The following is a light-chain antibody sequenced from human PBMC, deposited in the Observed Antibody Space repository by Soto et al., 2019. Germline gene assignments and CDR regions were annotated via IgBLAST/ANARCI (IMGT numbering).Light chain of an antibody. CDR1: QTVGRS. J-gene: IGKJ5*01. Sequence: IVFTQSPATLSLSPGERATLSCRASQTVGRSLAWYQQKPGQAPRLLISDASNKATGIPARFSGSGSGTDFTLSISRLEPEDFAVYYCQQYIKWPITFGQGTRLEIK. CDR3: QQYIKWPIT. CDR2: DAS. V-gene: IGKV3-11*01.